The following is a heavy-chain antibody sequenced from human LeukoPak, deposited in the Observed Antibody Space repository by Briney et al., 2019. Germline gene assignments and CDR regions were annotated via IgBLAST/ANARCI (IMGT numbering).Heavy chain of an antibody. V-gene: IGHV4-39*01. CDR3: ARHYGP. Sequence: SETLSLTCTVSGGSIRSSYYYWGWIRQRPGKGREWIGSIYDSGSTYYDPALKSRVTISVDTSKNQFSLKLNSVTPAATAVYYCARHYGPWGQGTLVTVSS. J-gene: IGHJ5*02. CDR1: GGSIRSSYYY. CDR2: IYDSGST. D-gene: IGHD3-10*01.